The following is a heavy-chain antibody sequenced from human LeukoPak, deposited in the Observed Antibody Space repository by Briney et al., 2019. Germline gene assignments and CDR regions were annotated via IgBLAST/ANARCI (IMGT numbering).Heavy chain of an antibody. CDR3: AKGSARRWFWYFDY. Sequence: GGTLRLSCAASGFTFSTYCMSWVRQAPGKGLEWVSAISGSGGSTTYADSVKDRFTTPRDNSKITLYQQMKSLRAEGTAVYYCAKGSARRWFWYFDYWGQGTLVTVSS. CDR2: ISGSGGST. CDR1: GFTFSTYC. J-gene: IGHJ4*02. D-gene: IGHD4-23*01. V-gene: IGHV3-23*01.